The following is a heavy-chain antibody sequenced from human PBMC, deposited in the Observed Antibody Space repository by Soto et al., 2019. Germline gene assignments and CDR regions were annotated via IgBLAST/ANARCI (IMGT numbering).Heavy chain of an antibody. D-gene: IGHD1-26*01. CDR2: ISHDGSYK. Sequence: GSLLLACTASGFSFTTYFMHWVRQAPGKGLEWVAVISHDGSYKYYGDAVKGRFTISRDTSKNAVYLEMNSLRPEDTAVYYCAKGLLAIVGTTLPRDAFNIWGQGTMVTV. J-gene: IGHJ3*02. V-gene: IGHV3-30*18. CDR3: AKGLLAIVGTTLPRDAFNI. CDR1: GFSFTTYF.